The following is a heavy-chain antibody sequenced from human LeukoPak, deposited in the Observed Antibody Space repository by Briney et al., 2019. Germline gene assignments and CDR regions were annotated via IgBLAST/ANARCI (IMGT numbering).Heavy chain of an antibody. J-gene: IGHJ6*03. Sequence: GSSVKVSCKASGGTFSSYAISWVRQAPGQGLEWMGGIIPIFGTANYAQKFQGRVTITADESTSTAYMELSSLRSEDTAVYYCARAGTESRWGLPRADYYYMDVWAKGTTVTVSS. V-gene: IGHV1-69*01. CDR2: IIPIFGTA. CDR1: GGTFSSYA. CDR3: ARAGTESRWGLPRADYYYMDV. D-gene: IGHD1-26*01.